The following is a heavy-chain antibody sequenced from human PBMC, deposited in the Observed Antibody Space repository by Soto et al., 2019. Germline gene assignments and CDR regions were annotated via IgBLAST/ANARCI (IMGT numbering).Heavy chain of an antibody. J-gene: IGHJ2*01. CDR3: ARDAIVGAIYWYFGL. V-gene: IGHV3-33*01. CDR2: IWYDGSNK. D-gene: IGHD1-26*01. Sequence: QVQLVESGGGVVQPGRSLRLSCAASGFTFSSYGMHWVRQAAGKGLEWVAVIWYDGSNKYYADSVKGRFTISRDNSKNTLYREMKSLRAEDTAVYYCARDAIVGAIYWYFGLWGRGTLVTVSS. CDR1: GFTFSSYG.